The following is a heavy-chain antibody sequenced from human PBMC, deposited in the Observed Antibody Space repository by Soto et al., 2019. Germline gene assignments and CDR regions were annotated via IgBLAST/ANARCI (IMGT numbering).Heavy chain of an antibody. CDR1: GGTFSSYA. V-gene: IGHV1-69*13. CDR2: IIPIFGTA. D-gene: IGHD2-2*01. J-gene: IGHJ6*02. Sequence: GASVKVSCKASGGTFSSYAISWVRQAPGQGLEWMGGIIPIFGTANYAQKFQGRVTITADESTSTAYMELSSLRSEDTAVYYCARAGHIVVVPADPTYYYYGMDVWGQGTRVTVSS. CDR3: ARAGHIVVVPADPTYYYYGMDV.